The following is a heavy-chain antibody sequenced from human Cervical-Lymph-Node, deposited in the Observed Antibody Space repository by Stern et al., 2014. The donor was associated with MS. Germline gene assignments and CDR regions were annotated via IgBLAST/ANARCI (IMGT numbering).Heavy chain of an antibody. CDR2: INPNSGGT. D-gene: IGHD6-19*01. J-gene: IGHJ4*02. CDR3: ARAAAGAVAGRRSFDY. V-gene: IGHV1-2*04. Sequence: VQLVESGAEVKKPGASVKVSCKASGYTFTGYYMHWVRQAPGQGLEWMGWINPNSGGTNYAQKCQGWVTMTRDTSISTAYMELSRLRSDDTAVYYCARAAAGAVAGRRSFDYWGQGTLVTVSS. CDR1: GYTFTGYY.